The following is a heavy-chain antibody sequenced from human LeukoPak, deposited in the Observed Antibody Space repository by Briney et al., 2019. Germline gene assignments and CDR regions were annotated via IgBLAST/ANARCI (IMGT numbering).Heavy chain of an antibody. CDR1: GGSISSHY. CDR2: IYSSGST. CDR3: ARVAEGSGRYFPDY. Sequence: PSETLSLTCNVSGGSISSHYWSWIRQPAGKGLEWIGRIYSSGSTNYNPSLKSRVTMSADTSKNQFSLKLRSVTAANTAVYYCARVAEGSGRYFPDYWGQGTLVTVSS. D-gene: IGHD3-10*01. J-gene: IGHJ4*02. V-gene: IGHV4-4*07.